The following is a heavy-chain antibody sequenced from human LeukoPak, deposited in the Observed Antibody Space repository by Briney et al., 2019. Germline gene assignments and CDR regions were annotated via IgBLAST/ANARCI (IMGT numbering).Heavy chain of an antibody. Sequence: GESLKISCKGSGYSFTSYWIGWVRQMPGKGLEWMGIIYPGDSDTRYSPSFQGLVTISADKSISTAYLQWSSLKASDTAMYYCARSSTSCCSGVDPWGQGTLVTVSS. D-gene: IGHD2-2*01. CDR1: GYSFTSYW. V-gene: IGHV5-51*01. J-gene: IGHJ5*02. CDR2: IYPGDSDT. CDR3: ARSSTSCCSGVDP.